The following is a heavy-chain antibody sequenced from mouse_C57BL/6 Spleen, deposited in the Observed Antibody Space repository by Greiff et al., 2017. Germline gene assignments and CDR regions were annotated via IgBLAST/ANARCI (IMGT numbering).Heavy chain of an antibody. V-gene: IGHV1-42*01. CDR3: ARRGFYD. CDR2: INPSTGGT. CDR1: GYSFTGYY. J-gene: IGHJ2*01. D-gene: IGHD1-1*01. Sequence: DVKLVESGPELVKPGASVKISCKASGYSFTGYYMNWVKQSPEKSLEWIGEINPSTGGTTYNQKFKAKATLTVDKSSSTAYMPLKSLASEDSAVYDCARRGFYDWGQGTTLTVSS.